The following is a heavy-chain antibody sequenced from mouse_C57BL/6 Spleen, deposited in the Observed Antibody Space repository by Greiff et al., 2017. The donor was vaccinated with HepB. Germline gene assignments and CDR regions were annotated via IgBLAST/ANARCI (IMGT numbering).Heavy chain of an antibody. D-gene: IGHD3-3*01. CDR3: ARGGGTGYFDV. J-gene: IGHJ1*03. Sequence: EVQLVESGGGLVKPGGSLKLSCAASGFTFSNYAMSWVRQTPEKRLEWVATISDGGSYTYYPDNVKGRFTISRDNAKNNLYLQMSNLKSEDTAMYYCARGGGTGYFDVWGTGTTVTVSS. V-gene: IGHV5-4*01. CDR2: ISDGGSYT. CDR1: GFTFSNYA.